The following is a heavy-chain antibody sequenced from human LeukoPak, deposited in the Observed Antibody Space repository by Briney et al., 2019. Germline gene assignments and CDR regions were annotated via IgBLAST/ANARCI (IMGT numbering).Heavy chain of an antibody. V-gene: IGHV3-23*01. CDR3: AMSGYDM. CDR1: GGTFSSYA. Sequence: ASVKVSCKASGGTFSSYAMSWVRQAPGRGLEWVSAISDVGGSTYYADSVKGRFTISRDNSKNTLYMQMNSLRADDTAVYYCAMSGYDMRGQGTLVTVSS. D-gene: IGHD3-3*01. CDR2: ISDVGGST. J-gene: IGHJ4*02.